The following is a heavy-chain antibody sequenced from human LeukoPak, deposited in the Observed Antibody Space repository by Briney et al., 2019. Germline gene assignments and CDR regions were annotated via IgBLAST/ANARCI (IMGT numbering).Heavy chain of an antibody. CDR3: ARPIRN. Sequence: SETLSLTCTVSGGSISSYYWSWIRQPAGQGLEWIGHIFTSGSTNYNPSFKSRVTVSVDTSKNQFSLSLSSVTAADTAVYYCARPIRNWGQGTLVIVSS. J-gene: IGHJ4*02. V-gene: IGHV4-4*07. CDR1: GGSISSYY. CDR2: IFTSGST.